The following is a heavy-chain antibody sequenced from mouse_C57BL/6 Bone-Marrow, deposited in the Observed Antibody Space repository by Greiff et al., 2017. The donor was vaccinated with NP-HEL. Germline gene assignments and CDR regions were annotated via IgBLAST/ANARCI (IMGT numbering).Heavy chain of an antibody. D-gene: IGHD1-1*01. CDR3: TTGGSSPYAMDN. CDR2: IDPENGDT. Sequence: EVQLQQSGAELVRPGASVKLSCTVSGFNIKDDYMHWVKQRPEQGLAWIGWIDPENGDTEYASQFQGKATITADTSSNTAYLQLSRLTSEDTAVYYGTTGGSSPYAMDNWGQGTSVTVSS. J-gene: IGHJ4*01. V-gene: IGHV14-4*01. CDR1: GFNIKDDY.